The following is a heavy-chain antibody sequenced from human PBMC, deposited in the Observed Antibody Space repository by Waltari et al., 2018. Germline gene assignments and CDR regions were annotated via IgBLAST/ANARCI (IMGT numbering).Heavy chain of an antibody. CDR1: GLTFLNYT. D-gene: IGHD3-10*01. CDR2: ITSSSSSI. J-gene: IGHJ3*02. Sequence: EVQLVESGGGLVKPGGSLRPSCAASGLTFLNYTMNWVRQAPGKGLEWVSSITSSSSSIYYADSVKGRFTISRDNAKNSLYLQVNSLRAEDTAVYYCARDYGAPAFDIWGQGTMVTVSS. V-gene: IGHV3-21*01. CDR3: ARDYGAPAFDI.